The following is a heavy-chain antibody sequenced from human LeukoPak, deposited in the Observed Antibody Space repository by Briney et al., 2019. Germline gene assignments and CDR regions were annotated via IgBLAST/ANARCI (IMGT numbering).Heavy chain of an antibody. Sequence: SETLSLTCAVYGGSFSGYYWSWIRQPPGPGLEWIGEINHSGGTNYNPSLKSRVTISVDTSKNQFSLKLSSVTAADTAVYYCARHSMVRGVIRYWGQGTLVTVSS. CDR1: GGSFSGYY. V-gene: IGHV4-34*01. CDR3: ARHSMVRGVIRY. D-gene: IGHD3-10*01. J-gene: IGHJ4*02. CDR2: INHSGGT.